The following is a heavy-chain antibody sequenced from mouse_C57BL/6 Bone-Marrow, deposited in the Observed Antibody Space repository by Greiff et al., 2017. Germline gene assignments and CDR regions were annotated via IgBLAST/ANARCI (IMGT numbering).Heavy chain of an antibody. CDR1: GYTFTSYW. J-gene: IGHJ4*01. CDR3: AYDYGYYAMDY. V-gene: IGHV1-50*01. CDR2: IDPSDSYT. Sequence: QVQLQQPGAELVKPGASVKLSCKASGYTFTSYWMQWVKQRPGQGLEWIGEIDPSDSYTNYNQTFKGKATWTVDTSSSTAYMQLSNMTSADSAVYDFAYDYGYYAMDYWGQGTSVTVSS. D-gene: IGHD2-4*01.